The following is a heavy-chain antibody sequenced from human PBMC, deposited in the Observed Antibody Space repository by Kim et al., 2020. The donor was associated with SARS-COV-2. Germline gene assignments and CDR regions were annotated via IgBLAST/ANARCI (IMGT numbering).Heavy chain of an antibody. D-gene: IGHD5-18*01. CDR2: IYYSGST. CDR1: GGSISSGGYY. V-gene: IGHV4-31*03. CDR3: ARDPSGYSYGYTNYYYYYGMDV. Sequence: SETLSLTCTVSGGSISSGGYYWSWIRQHPGKGLEWIGYIYYSGSTYYNPSLKSRVTISVDTSKNQFSLKLSSVTAADTAVYYCARDPSGYSYGYTNYYYYYGMDVWGQGTTVTVSS. J-gene: IGHJ6*02.